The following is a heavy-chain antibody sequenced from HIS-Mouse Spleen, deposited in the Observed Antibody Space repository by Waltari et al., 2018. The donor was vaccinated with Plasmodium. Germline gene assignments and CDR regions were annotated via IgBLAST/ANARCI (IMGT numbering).Heavy chain of an antibody. D-gene: IGHD2-15*01. Sequence: QVQLVESGGGVVQPGRSLSLPCEPSGFTFSSYDRPWVRQAPGKGLEWVAVISYDGSNKYYADSVKGRFTISRDNSKNTLYLQMNSLRAEDTAVYYCARDRRLAFDYWGQGTLVTVSS. CDR3: ARDRRLAFDY. CDR2: ISYDGSNK. V-gene: IGHV3-30-3*01. J-gene: IGHJ4*02. CDR1: GFTFSSYD.